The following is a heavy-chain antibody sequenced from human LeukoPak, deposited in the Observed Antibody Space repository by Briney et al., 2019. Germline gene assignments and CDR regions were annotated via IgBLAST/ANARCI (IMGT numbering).Heavy chain of an antibody. CDR2: MNPNSGNT. D-gene: IGHD2-2*02. Sequence: ASVKVSCKASGYTFTSYDINWVRQATGQGLEWMGWMNPNSGNTGYAQKFQGRVTMTRNTSISTAYMELSSLRSEDTAVYYCAREPGPDTSYYYYYGMDVWGQGTTVTVSS. V-gene: IGHV1-8*01. J-gene: IGHJ6*02. CDR3: AREPGPDTSYYYYYGMDV. CDR1: GYTFTSYD.